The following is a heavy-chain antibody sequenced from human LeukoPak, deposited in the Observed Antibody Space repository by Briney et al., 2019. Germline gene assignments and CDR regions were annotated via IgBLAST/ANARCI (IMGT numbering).Heavy chain of an antibody. Sequence: SEALSLTCAVYGGSFIGYYWSWIRQPPGKGLEWIGEINHSGSTNYNPSLKSRVTISVDTSKNQFSLKLSSVTAADTAVYYCARARCNYGLYVGYYYMDVWGKGTTVTVSS. V-gene: IGHV4-34*01. D-gene: IGHD4-11*01. CDR2: INHSGST. CDR1: GGSFIGYY. CDR3: ARARCNYGLYVGYYYMDV. J-gene: IGHJ6*03.